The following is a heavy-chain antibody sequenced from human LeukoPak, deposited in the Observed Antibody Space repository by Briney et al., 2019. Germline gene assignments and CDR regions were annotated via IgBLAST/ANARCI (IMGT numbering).Heavy chain of an antibody. CDR1: GYTFTSYG. CDR2: ISAYNGNT. J-gene: IGHJ4*02. D-gene: IGHD6-19*01. V-gene: IGHV1-18*01. CDR3: AILAVLSLTTDY. Sequence: ASVKVSCKASGYTFTSYGISWVRQAPGQGLEWMGWISAYNGNTNYARKLQGRVTMTTDTSTSTAYMELRSLRSDDTAVYYCAILAVLSLTTDYWGQGTLVTVSS.